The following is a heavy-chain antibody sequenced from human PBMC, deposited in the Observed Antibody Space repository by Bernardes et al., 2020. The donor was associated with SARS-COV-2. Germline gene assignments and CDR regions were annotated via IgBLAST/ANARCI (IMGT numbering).Heavy chain of an antibody. Sequence: GGSLRVCCAASGFTFSSYSMNWVRQAPGKGLEWVSSISSSSSYIYYADSVKGRFTISRDNAKNSLYLQMNSLRAEDTAVYYCARELVVPAATYYYYYGMDVWGQGTTVTVSS. V-gene: IGHV3-21*01. CDR1: GFTFSSYS. CDR3: ARELVVPAATYYYYYGMDV. J-gene: IGHJ6*02. D-gene: IGHD2-2*01. CDR2: ISSSSSYI.